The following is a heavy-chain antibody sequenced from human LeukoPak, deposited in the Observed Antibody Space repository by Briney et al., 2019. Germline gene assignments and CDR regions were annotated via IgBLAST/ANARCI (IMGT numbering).Heavy chain of an antibody. CDR2: ISAYNGNT. CDR1: GYTFTSYG. J-gene: IGHJ4*02. D-gene: IGHD3-22*01. V-gene: IGHV1-18*01. Sequence: ASVKVSCKASGYTFTSYGISWVRQAPGQGLEWMGWISAYNGNTNYAQKLQGRVTMTTDTSTSTAYMELRSLRSDDTAVYYCARDRRPNYYDSSGYYGYWGQGTLVTVSS. CDR3: ARDRRPNYYDSSGYYGY.